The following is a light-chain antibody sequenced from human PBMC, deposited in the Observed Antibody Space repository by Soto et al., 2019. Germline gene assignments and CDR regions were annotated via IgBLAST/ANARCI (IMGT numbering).Light chain of an antibody. Sequence: QAVVTQPPSVSAAPGQKVTVSCSGSSSNIGNNYVSWYQHLPGTAPKLLIYENNKRPSGIPDRFSGSKSGTSATLGITGLQTGDEADYYCGAWDSSLSAGVFGGGTKVTVL. V-gene: IGLV1-51*02. J-gene: IGLJ3*02. CDR1: SSNIGNNY. CDR3: GAWDSSLSAGV. CDR2: ENN.